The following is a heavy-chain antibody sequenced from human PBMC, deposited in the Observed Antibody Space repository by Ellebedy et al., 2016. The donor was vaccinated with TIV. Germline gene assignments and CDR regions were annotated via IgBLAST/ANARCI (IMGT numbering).Heavy chain of an antibody. CDR2: FDPEDAET. V-gene: IGHV1-24*01. Sequence: AASVKVSCKVSGYILTQICLHWVRQAPGKGLEWVGGFDPEDAETVYAQKFQGRVTMTEDTSTDTAYMELSSLRFDDTAVYYCATAGYKGGYSPIDYWGQGTLVTVSS. D-gene: IGHD3-22*01. CDR1: GYILTQIC. CDR3: ATAGYKGGYSPIDY. J-gene: IGHJ4*02.